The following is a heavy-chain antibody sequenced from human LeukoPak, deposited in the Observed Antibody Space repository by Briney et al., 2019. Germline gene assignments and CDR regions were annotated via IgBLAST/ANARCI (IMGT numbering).Heavy chain of an antibody. J-gene: IGHJ6*03. CDR3: ARDLTSVGVVGATTKVYYYYYMDV. D-gene: IGHD1-26*01. CDR2: INHSGST. V-gene: IGHV4-34*01. Sequence: SETLSLTCAVYGGSFSGYYWSWIRQPPGKGLEWIGEINHSGSTNYNPSLKSRVTMSVDTSKNQFSLKLSSVTAADTAVYYCARDLTSVGVVGATTKVYYYYYMDVWGKGTTVTISS. CDR1: GGSFSGYY.